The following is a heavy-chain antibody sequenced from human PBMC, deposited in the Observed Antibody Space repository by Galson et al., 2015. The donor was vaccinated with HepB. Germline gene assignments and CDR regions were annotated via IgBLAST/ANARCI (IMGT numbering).Heavy chain of an antibody. J-gene: IGHJ5*02. D-gene: IGHD3-22*01. CDR3: ARGYYDSSGRWFDP. V-gene: IGHV3-53*01. Sequence: SLRLSCAASGFTVSSNYMSWVRQAPGKGLEWVSVIYSGGSTYYADSVKGRFTISRDNSKNTLYLQMNSLRAEDTAVYYCARGYYDSSGRWFDPWGQGTLVTVSS. CDR2: IYSGGST. CDR1: GFTVSSNY.